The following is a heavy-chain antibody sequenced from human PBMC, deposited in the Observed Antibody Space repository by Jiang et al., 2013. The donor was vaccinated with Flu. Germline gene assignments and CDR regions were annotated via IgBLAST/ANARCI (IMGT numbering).Heavy chain of an antibody. Sequence: GKGLEWIGSIYHSGSTYYNPSLKSRVTISVDTSKNQFSLKLSSVTAADTAVYYCARFEAAQMIVVVPYLGYFDYWGQGTLVTVSS. CDR2: IYHSGST. D-gene: IGHD3-22*01. CDR3: ARFEAAQMIVVVPYLGYFDY. V-gene: IGHV4-38-2*01. J-gene: IGHJ4*02.